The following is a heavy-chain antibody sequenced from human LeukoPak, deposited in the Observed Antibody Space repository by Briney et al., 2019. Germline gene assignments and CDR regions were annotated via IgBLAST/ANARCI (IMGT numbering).Heavy chain of an antibody. CDR2: MSPNSGYT. CDR1: GYTFTSHD. Sequence: GASVKVSCKASGYTFTSHDINWVRQATGQGLEWMGWMSPNSGYTGYEQKFQGRVTMTRDTSTSTAYMELSSLRSEDTAVYYCARGGSSYNDEHEEFDYWSQGTVVTVSS. J-gene: IGHJ4*02. D-gene: IGHD3-22*01. V-gene: IGHV1-8*01. CDR3: ARGGSSYNDEHEEFDY.